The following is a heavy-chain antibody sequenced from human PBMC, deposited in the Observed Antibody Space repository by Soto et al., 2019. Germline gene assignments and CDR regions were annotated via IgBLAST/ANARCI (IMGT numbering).Heavy chain of an antibody. CDR1: GGSISSGGYY. CDR3: ARGEFSSSRYRESHFDS. Sequence: QVQLQESGPGLVKPSQTLSLTCTVSGGSISSGGYYWSWIRHHPGKGLEWIGYIFYSGSTFYSPSLKSRVTISVDTARNQFSLNLRSVTAADTAVYYCARGEFSSSRYRESHFDSWGQGTLVTVSS. D-gene: IGHD6-13*01. CDR2: IFYSGST. J-gene: IGHJ4*02. V-gene: IGHV4-31*03.